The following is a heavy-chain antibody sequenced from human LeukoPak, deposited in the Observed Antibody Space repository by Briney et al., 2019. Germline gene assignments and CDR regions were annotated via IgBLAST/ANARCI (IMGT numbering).Heavy chain of an antibody. CDR3: ARQRGYYDSSGYYPDY. J-gene: IGHJ4*02. V-gene: IGHV4-39*01. Sequence: PSETLSLTCTVSGGSISSSSYYWGWIRQPPGKGLEWIVSIYYSGSTYYNPSLKSRVTISADTSKNQFSLKLSSVTAADTAVYYCARQRGYYDSSGYYPDYWGQGTLVTVSS. CDR2: IYYSGST. CDR1: GGSISSSSYY. D-gene: IGHD3-22*01.